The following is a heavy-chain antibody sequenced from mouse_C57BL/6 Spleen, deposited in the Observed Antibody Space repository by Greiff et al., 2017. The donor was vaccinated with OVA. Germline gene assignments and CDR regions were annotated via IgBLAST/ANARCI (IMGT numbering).Heavy chain of an antibody. CDR2: IDPEDGAT. Sequence: VQLQQSGAELVKPGASVKLSCTASGFNITDYYMHWVKQRPEQGLEWIGRIDPEDGATKYAQKFQGKATIPADKSSNTAYLQLSSLTSEDTAVYYCARTVLSHWYFDDWGTGTTVTVSS. CDR1: GFNITDYY. V-gene: IGHV14-2*01. J-gene: IGHJ1*03. CDR3: ARTVLSHWYFDD.